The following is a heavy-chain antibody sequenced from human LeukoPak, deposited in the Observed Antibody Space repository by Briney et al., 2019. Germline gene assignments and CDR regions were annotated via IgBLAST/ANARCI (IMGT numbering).Heavy chain of an antibody. J-gene: IGHJ4*02. Sequence: PGGSLRLSCAASGFTFSSYAMSWVRQAPGKGLEWVSAISGSGGSTYYADSVKGRFTISRDNSKNTLYLQMNSLRAEDTAVYYCAKDSHLYDFWSGYADEGLDFDYWGQGTLVTVSS. V-gene: IGHV3-23*01. CDR1: GFTFSSYA. D-gene: IGHD3-3*01. CDR3: AKDSHLYDFWSGYADEGLDFDY. CDR2: ISGSGGST.